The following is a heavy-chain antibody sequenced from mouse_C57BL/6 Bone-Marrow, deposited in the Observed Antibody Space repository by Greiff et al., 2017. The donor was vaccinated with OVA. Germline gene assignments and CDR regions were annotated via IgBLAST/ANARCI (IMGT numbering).Heavy chain of an antibody. D-gene: IGHD1-1*01. CDR3: AREDSTTVVAPFDY. J-gene: IGHJ2*01. Sequence: VMLVESGAELVKPGASVKISCKASGYAFSSYWMNWVKQRPGKGLEWIGQIYPGDGDTNYNGKFKGKATLTADKSSSTAYMQLSSLTSEDSAVYFCAREDSTTVVAPFDYWGQGTTLTVSS. CDR1: GYAFSSYW. V-gene: IGHV1-80*01. CDR2: IYPGDGDT.